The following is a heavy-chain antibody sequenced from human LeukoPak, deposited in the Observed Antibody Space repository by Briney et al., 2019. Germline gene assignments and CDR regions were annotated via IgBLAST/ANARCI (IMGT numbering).Heavy chain of an antibody. J-gene: IGHJ3*02. CDR3: ARGAIVVARGAFDI. CDR1: GGSFSGYY. CDR2: INHSGST. V-gene: IGHV4-34*01. D-gene: IGHD3-22*01. Sequence: PSETLSLTCAVYGGSFSGYYWSWIRQPPGKGLEWIGEINHSGSTNYNPSLKSRVTISVDTSKNQFSLKLSSVTAADTAVYYCARGAIVVARGAFDIWGQGTMVTVSS.